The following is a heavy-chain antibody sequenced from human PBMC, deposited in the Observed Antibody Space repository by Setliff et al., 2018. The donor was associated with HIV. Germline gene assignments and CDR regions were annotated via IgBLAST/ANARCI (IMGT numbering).Heavy chain of an antibody. CDR2: IYTTGRT. D-gene: IGHD3-22*01. J-gene: IGHJ4*02. CDR1: GGSVSGHY. Sequence: PSETLSLTCTIHGGSVSGHYWGWIRQPPGKGLEWIGHIYTTGRTNYNPSLKSRVTISVDTSKNQLSLSLSSMTAADTAVYYCARDDSGYYYDYWGQGTLVTAPQ. V-gene: IGHV4-4*08. CDR3: ARDDSGYYYDY.